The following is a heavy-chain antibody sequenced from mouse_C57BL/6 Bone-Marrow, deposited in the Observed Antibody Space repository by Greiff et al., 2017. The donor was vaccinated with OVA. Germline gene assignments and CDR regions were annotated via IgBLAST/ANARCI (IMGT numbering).Heavy chain of an antibody. CDR1: GYTFTSYW. V-gene: IGHV1-50*01. CDR2: IDPSDSYT. J-gene: IGHJ3*01. CDR3: ARSELAY. Sequence: QVQLQQPGAELVKPGASVKLSCKASGYTFTSYWMQWVKQRPGQGLEWIGEIDPSDSYTNYNQKFKGKATLTVDTSSSTAYMQLSSLTYENSAVYYCARSELAYWGQGTLVTVSA.